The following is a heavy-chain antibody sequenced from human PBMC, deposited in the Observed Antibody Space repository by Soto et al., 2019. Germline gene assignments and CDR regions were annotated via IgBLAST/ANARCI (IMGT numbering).Heavy chain of an antibody. D-gene: IGHD2-8*01. CDR3: ARGFTNGVWAYYFDY. CDR1: GGTFSSYT. CDR2: IIPILGIA. J-gene: IGHJ4*01. Sequence: SVKVSCKASGGTFSSYTISWVRQAPGQGLEWMGRIIPILGIANYAQKFQGRVTITADKSTSTAYMELSSLRSEDTAVYYCARGFTNGVWAYYFDYWGHGTLVTVSS. V-gene: IGHV1-69*02.